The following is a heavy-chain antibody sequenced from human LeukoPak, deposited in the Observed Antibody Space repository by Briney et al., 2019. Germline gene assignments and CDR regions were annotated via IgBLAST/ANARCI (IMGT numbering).Heavy chain of an antibody. Sequence: GGSLRLSCAASDFTVSSYYMSWVRQAPGKGLEWVSLIYSAGSTYYADSVKGRFTISRDNSKNTLYLQMNSLRTEDTAVYYCARSYDILTGLYYFDYWGQGTLVTVSS. CDR2: IYSAGST. V-gene: IGHV3-53*01. CDR3: ARSYDILTGLYYFDY. D-gene: IGHD3-9*01. J-gene: IGHJ4*02. CDR1: DFTVSSYY.